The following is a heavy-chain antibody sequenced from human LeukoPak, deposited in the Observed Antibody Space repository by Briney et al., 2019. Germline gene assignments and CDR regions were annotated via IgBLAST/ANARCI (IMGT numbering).Heavy chain of an antibody. Sequence: PGGSLRLSCAASGFTFSSYWMSWVRQAPGKGLEWVSSISSSSSYIYYADSVKGRFTISRDNAKNSLYLQMNSLRAEDTAVYYCARSAVYYDSSGSHFGYWGQGTLVTVSS. CDR2: ISSSSSYI. CDR3: ARSAVYYDSSGSHFGY. V-gene: IGHV3-21*01. D-gene: IGHD3-22*01. CDR1: GFTFSSYW. J-gene: IGHJ4*02.